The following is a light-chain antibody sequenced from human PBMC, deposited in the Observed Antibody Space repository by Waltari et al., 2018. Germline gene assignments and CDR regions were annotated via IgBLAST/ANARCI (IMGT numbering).Light chain of an antibody. CDR1: NLGSYS. J-gene: IGLJ6*01. CDR2: YDR. V-gene: IGLV3-21*01. Sequence: SYVLTQSPSVSVAPGQTATITCEGDNLGSYSVHWYQQRSGQAPLLIIYYDRDRPSGIPERISGSSSGNTATLTISRVEAGDEADYYCQVWHSDSDQNVFGSGTKVTVL. CDR3: QVWHSDSDQNV.